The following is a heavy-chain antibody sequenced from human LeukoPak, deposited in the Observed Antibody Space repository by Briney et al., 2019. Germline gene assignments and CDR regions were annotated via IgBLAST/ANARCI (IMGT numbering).Heavy chain of an antibody. D-gene: IGHD2-15*01. V-gene: IGHV4-39*01. CDR1: GGSFSSSTYY. CDR2: IYYSGST. J-gene: IGHJ4*02. Sequence: PSETLSLTCTVSGGSFSSSTYYWGWIRQPPGKGLEWIGSIYYSGSTYYNPSLKSPVTISVDTSKNQFSLKLSSVTAADTAVYYCARLADCSGGSCYSDYWGQGTLVTVSS. CDR3: ARLADCSGGSCYSDY.